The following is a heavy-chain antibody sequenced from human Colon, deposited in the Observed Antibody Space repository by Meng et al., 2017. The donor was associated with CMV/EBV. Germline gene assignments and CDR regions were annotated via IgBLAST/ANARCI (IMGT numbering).Heavy chain of an antibody. CDR2: IDPNGGVT. CDR3: ARNYCSSVNCNLGDGLNM. D-gene: IGHD2-2*01. CDR1: GYTFTAYY. J-gene: IGHJ3*02. Sequence: ASVKVSCKASGYTFTAYYIHWVRQAPGHGLEWMGWIDPNGGVTKYARDFQGGVTMTRDTSISTAYMELRRLTSDDTADYYCARNYCSSVNCNLGDGLNMWGQGTRVTVSS. V-gene: IGHV1-2*02.